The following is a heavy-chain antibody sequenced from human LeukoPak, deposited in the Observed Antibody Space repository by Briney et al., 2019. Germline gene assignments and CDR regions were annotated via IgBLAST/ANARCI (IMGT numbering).Heavy chain of an antibody. CDR3: ARGSYGYFDAFDI. V-gene: IGHV4-39*07. J-gene: IGHJ3*02. D-gene: IGHD5-18*01. CDR2: IYSSGST. CDR1: GASISSGSNY. Sequence: SETLSLTCSVSGASISSGSNYWGWIRQPPGKTLEWIGSIYSSGSTYYNPSLKSRVIIIIDTPKNHFSLTLSSVTAADTAVYYCARGSYGYFDAFDIWGQGTMVTVSS.